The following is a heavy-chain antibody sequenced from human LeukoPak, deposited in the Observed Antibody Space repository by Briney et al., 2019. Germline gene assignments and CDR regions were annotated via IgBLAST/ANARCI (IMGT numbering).Heavy chain of an antibody. V-gene: IGHV4-31*03. D-gene: IGHD3-10*01. J-gene: IGHJ5*02. Sequence: PSETLSLTCTVSGGSISSGDYYWSWIRQPPGKGLEWIGYIYYSGSTYYNPSLKSRVTISVDMSENQFSLKLSSVTAADTAVYYCANYGAGTYRFDPWGQGTLVTVSS. CDR3: ANYGAGTYRFDP. CDR2: IYYSGST. CDR1: GGSISSGDYY.